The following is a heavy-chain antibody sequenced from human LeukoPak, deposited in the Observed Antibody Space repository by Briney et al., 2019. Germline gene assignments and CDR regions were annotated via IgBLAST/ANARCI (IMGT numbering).Heavy chain of an antibody. V-gene: IGHV3-7*01. J-gene: IGHJ4*02. Sequence: GGSLRLSCAASGFTFSSHWMSWVRQAPGKGLEWVANIKKDGSEKYYVDSVKGRFTISRDNARPSLYLQMNSLRAEDTAVYYCARDSQAYCSGGSCSMFDYWGQGSLVTVSS. CDR2: IKKDGSEK. D-gene: IGHD2-15*01. CDR3: ARDSQAYCSGGSCSMFDY. CDR1: GFTFSSHW.